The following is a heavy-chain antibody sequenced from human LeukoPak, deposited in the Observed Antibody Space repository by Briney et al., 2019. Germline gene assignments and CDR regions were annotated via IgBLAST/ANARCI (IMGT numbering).Heavy chain of an antibody. D-gene: IGHD3-22*01. CDR1: GYTFTSYG. CDR2: ISAYNGNT. J-gene: IGHJ4*02. V-gene: IGHV1-18*01. CDR3: ARAYYYDSSGYYSLDY. Sequence: GASVKVSCKASGYTFTSYGISWVRQAPGQGLEWMGWISAYNGNTNYAQKLQGRVTMTTDTSTSTAYMELRSLRSNATAVYYCARAYYYDSSGYYSLDYWGQGTLVTVSS.